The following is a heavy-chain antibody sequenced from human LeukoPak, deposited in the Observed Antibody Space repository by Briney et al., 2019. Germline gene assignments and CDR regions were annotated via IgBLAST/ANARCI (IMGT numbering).Heavy chain of an antibody. CDR2: IYSGGST. Sequence: PGGSLRLSCAASGFTVSSNYMSWVRQAPGKGLEWVSVIYSGGSTHYADSVKGRFTISRDNSKNTLYLQMNSLRAEDTAVYYCARGAWYSSSWYYFDYWGQGTLVTVSS. CDR3: ARGAWYSSSWYYFDY. D-gene: IGHD6-13*01. CDR1: GFTVSSNY. J-gene: IGHJ4*02. V-gene: IGHV3-53*01.